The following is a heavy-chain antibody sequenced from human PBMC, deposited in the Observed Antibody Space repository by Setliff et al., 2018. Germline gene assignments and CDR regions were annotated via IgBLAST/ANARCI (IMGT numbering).Heavy chain of an antibody. Sequence: SETLSLTCTVSGGSISSYYWSWIRQPAGKGLGWIGRIYTSGSTNYNPSLKSRVTMSVETSKNQFSLKLSSVTAADTAVYYCARSRYYYDSSGYYYYFDYWGQGTLVTVSS. J-gene: IGHJ4*02. D-gene: IGHD3-22*01. V-gene: IGHV4-4*07. CDR3: ARSRYYYDSSGYYYYFDY. CDR1: GGSISSYY. CDR2: IYTSGST.